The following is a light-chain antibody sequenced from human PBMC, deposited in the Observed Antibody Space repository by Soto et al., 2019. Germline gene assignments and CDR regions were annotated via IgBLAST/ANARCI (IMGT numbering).Light chain of an antibody. J-gene: IGKJ2*02. V-gene: IGKV1-39*01. CDR2: AAS. CDR3: QQSDSYPCT. CDR1: QSITNY. Sequence: DIQMTQSPSSLSVSVGDRVTITCRTSQSITNYLNWYQQKPGKAPKLLVYAASSLQSGVPSRFSGNGSGTDFTLTIGSLQPEDFGSYYCQQSDSYPCTFGQGTKLEIK.